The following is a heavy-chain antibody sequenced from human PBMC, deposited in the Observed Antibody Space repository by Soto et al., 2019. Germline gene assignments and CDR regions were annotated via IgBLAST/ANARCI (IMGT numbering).Heavy chain of an antibody. D-gene: IGHD3-22*01. V-gene: IGHV2-26*01. CDR3: ARVRSIYTTMNCNWVDP. CDR1: GFSLSTLRTG. J-gene: IGHJ5*02. CDR2: IFSNAEE. Sequence: QITLKESGPVLLRPTETLTLTCTVSGFSLSTLRTGVAWIRQPPGRAPEWLAHIFSNAEESSSTSPNNSIKMSKVTSTRLVVLTITNVVPADTATYFCARVRSIYTTMNCNWVDPWGQGTLVTVSS.